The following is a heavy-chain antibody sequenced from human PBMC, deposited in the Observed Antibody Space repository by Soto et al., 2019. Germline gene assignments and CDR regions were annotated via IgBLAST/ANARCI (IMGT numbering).Heavy chain of an antibody. CDR3: AREGSWGCSGTSWYPQS. J-gene: IGHJ5*02. CDR1: GFTFSDYG. V-gene: IGHV3-33*08. D-gene: IGHD2-15*01. CDR2: IWYDGSDK. Sequence: QVQLVESGGGVVQPGTSLRLSCAASGFTFSDYGMHWVRQAPGKGLEWVAVIWYDGSDKYYADSVKGRFTISRDNSKKTLYLQMNDLRAEDTAMYYCAREGSWGCSGTSWYPQSWGQGTLVTVSS.